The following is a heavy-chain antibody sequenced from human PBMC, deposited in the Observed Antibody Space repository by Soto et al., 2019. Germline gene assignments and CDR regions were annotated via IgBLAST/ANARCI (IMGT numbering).Heavy chain of an antibody. V-gene: IGHV4-34*01. CDR2: FNHSGST. CDR3: ARGRYDFWSGRYYYYYMDV. D-gene: IGHD3-3*01. CDR1: GGSFSGYY. Sequence: SETLSLTCAVYGGSFSGYYWSWIRQPPGKGLEWIGEFNHSGSTNYIPSLKSRVTLSVDTSKNQFSLKLSSVTAADTAVYYFARGRYDFWSGRYYYYYMDVWGKGTTVTVSS. J-gene: IGHJ6*03.